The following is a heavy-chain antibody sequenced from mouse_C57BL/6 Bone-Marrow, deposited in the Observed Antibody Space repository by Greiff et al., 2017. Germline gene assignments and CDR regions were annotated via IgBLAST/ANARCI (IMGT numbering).Heavy chain of an antibody. Sequence: VQLQQSGPELVKPGASVKISCKASGYSFTDYNMNWVKQSNGKSLEWIGVINPNYGTTSYNQKFKGKATLTVDQSSSTAYIQLNSLTSEDSAVSYGARGDDYDYAMDYWGQGTSVTVSS. V-gene: IGHV1-39*01. D-gene: IGHD2-4*01. CDR3: ARGDDYDYAMDY. CDR2: INPNYGTT. CDR1: GYSFTDYN. J-gene: IGHJ4*01.